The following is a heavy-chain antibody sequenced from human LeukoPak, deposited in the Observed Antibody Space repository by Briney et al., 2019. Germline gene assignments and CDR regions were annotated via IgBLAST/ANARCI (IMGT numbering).Heavy chain of an antibody. J-gene: IGHJ4*02. Sequence: GRSLRLSCAASGFTFSSYAMHWVRQAPGEGLEWVAVISHDGSNKYYADSVKGRFTISRDNSKNTLYLQMNSLRAEDTAVYYCARDGSGSYYVSYFDYWGQGTLVTVSS. D-gene: IGHD1-26*01. CDR3: ARDGSGSYYVSYFDY. CDR2: ISHDGSNK. V-gene: IGHV3-30-3*01. CDR1: GFTFSSYA.